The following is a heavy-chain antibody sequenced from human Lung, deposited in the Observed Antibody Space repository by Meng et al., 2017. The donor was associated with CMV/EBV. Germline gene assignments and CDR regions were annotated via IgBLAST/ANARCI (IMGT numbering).Heavy chain of an antibody. D-gene: IGHD3-22*01. CDR1: GYSFNNYW. CDR3: TRHDYDSTGYYRYDH. V-gene: IGHV5-51*01. CDR2: IYPGDSST. J-gene: IGHJ4*02. Sequence: GESXKISRKGSGYSFNNYWNGWVRQMPGKGPEWMAIIYPGDSSTRYSPSFQGQVTITVAKSITPAYLQWSSLKASDTAMYYCTRHDYDSTGYYRYDHWGQGXLVTVSS.